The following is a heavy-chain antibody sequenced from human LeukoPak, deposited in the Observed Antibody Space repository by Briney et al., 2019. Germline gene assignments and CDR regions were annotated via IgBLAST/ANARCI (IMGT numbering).Heavy chain of an antibody. J-gene: IGHJ4*02. CDR3: AREYYYDSSGYYYPSAVDY. Sequence: GASVKVSCKASGYTFTGYYMHWVRQAPGQGLEWMGWINPNSGGTNYAQKLQGRVTMTRDTSISTAYMELSRLRSDDTAVYYCAREYYYDSSGYYYPSAVDYWGQGTLVTVSS. V-gene: IGHV1-2*02. D-gene: IGHD3-22*01. CDR1: GYTFTGYY. CDR2: INPNSGGT.